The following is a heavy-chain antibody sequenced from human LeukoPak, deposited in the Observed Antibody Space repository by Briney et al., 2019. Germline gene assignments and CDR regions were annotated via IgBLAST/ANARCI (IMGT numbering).Heavy chain of an antibody. J-gene: IGHJ4*02. CDR1: GGSISSYY. CDR2: IYYSGST. CDR3: ARGQGYFDY. V-gene: IGHV4-59*08. Sequence: PSETLSLTCTVSGGSISSYYWTWIRQPPGKGLEWIGYIYYSGSTNYNPSLKSRVTISVDTSKKQLSLKLSSVTAADTAVYYCARGQGYFDYWGQGTLVTVSS.